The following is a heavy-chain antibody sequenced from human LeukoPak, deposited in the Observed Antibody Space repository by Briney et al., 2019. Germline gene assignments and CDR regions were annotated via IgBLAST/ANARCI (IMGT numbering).Heavy chain of an antibody. CDR2: IYYTGST. CDR3: ARRTTVTPNWFDP. D-gene: IGHD4-17*01. J-gene: IGHJ5*02. V-gene: IGHV4-59*08. CDR1: GGPISSYQ. Sequence: SETLSLTCTVSGGPISSYQWSWIRQPPGKGLEWIGYIYYTGSTNYHPSLKSRITISLDTSKNQFSLKLSSVTAADTAVYYCARRTTVTPNWFDPWGQGTLVAVSS.